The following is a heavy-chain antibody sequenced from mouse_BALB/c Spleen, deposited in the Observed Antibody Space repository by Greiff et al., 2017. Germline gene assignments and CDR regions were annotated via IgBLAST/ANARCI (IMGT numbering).Heavy chain of an antibody. J-gene: IGHJ4*01. CDR3: ARDDYGPNYYAMDY. D-gene: IGHD1-2*01. Sequence: VQLKESGPGLVKPSQSLSLTCSVTGYSITSGYYWNWIRQFPGNKLEWMGYISYDGSNNYNPSLKNRISITRDTSKNQFFLKLNSVTTEDTATYYCARDDYGPNYYAMDYWGQGTSVTVSS. V-gene: IGHV3-6*02. CDR1: GYSITSGYY. CDR2: ISYDGSN.